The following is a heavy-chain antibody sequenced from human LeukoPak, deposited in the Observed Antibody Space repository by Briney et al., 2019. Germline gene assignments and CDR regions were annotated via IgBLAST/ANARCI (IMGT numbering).Heavy chain of an antibody. V-gene: IGHV1-46*01. CDR3: ASLGYCSSTSCYSLDY. Sequence: ASVKVSCKASGYTFTSYYIHWVRQAPGQGLEWMGIINPSGGSSSYAQKFQGRVTITADESTSTAYMELSSLRSEDTAVYYCASLGYCSSTSCYSLDYWGQGTLVTVSS. J-gene: IGHJ4*02. CDR1: GYTFTSYY. CDR2: INPSGGSS. D-gene: IGHD2-2*01.